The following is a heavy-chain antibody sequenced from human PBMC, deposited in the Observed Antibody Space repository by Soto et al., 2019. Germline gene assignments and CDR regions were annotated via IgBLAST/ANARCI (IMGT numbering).Heavy chain of an antibody. D-gene: IGHD1-26*01. CDR2: IYYSGST. CDR3: ARVISYGYFDY. CDR1: GGSISSGGYY. Sequence: TSETLSLTCTVSGGSISSGGYYWSWIRQHPGKGLEWIGYIYYSGSTYYNPSLKSRVTISVGTSKNQFSLKLSSVTAADTAVYYCARVISYGYFDYWGQGTLVTVSS. J-gene: IGHJ4*02. V-gene: IGHV4-31*02.